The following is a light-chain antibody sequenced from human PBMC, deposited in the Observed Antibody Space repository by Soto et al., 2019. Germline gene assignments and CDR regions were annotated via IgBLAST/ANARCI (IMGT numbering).Light chain of an antibody. Sequence: DFVMTQSPLSLSVILGQPSSISCSSIQSLLYSGGNTYLSLFQQRPGQSPRRLIYEFSKRDSGVPDRFSGSGSGTDLKLKISRVEAEDLGVYYCMQGTNRPRTFGQGTKV. V-gene: IGKV2-30*01. CDR2: EFS. CDR3: MQGTNRPRT. CDR1: QSLLYSGGNTY. J-gene: IGKJ1*01.